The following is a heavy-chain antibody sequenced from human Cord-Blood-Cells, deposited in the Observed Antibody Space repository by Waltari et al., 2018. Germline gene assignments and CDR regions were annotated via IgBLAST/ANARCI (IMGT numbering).Heavy chain of an antibody. Sequence: QVQLVQSGAEVKKPGASVKVSCKASGYTFTGYYMHWERKAPGQGLEWMGWINPNSGGTNYAQKFQGRVTMTRDTSISTAYMELSRLRSDDTAVYHCARANWGRGDAFDIWGQGTMVTVSS. J-gene: IGHJ3*02. CDR3: ARANWGRGDAFDI. CDR2: INPNSGGT. CDR1: GYTFTGYY. V-gene: IGHV1-2*02. D-gene: IGHD7-27*01.